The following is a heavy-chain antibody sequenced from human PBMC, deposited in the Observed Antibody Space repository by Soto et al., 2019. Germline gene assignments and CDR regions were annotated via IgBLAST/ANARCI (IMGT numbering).Heavy chain of an antibody. CDR3: VAITGQHANAFDI. D-gene: IGHD6-13*01. Sequence: PGGSLRLSCASSGLTFSSYAMSWARQAPGKGLDWVSAISGSGGSTYYADTVKGRFTSSRDNSKSTLYLQMNSLRSEDTAVYYCVAITGQHANAFDIWGQGTMVTVSS. CDR1: GLTFSSYA. V-gene: IGHV3-23*01. CDR2: ISGSGGST. J-gene: IGHJ3*02.